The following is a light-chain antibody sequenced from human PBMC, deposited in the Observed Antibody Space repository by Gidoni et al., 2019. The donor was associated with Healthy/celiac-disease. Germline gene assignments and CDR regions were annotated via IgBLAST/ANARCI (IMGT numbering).Light chain of an antibody. Sequence: DIQMTQSPSSLSASVGDRVTITCRASQSISSYLNWYQQLPGKAPKLLIYTASSLQSGVPPRFSGSGSGTDFTLTISSLQPEDFATYYCQQSFSTPYTFGQGTKLEIK. CDR1: QSISSY. J-gene: IGKJ2*01. CDR3: QQSFSTPYT. CDR2: TAS. V-gene: IGKV1-39*01.